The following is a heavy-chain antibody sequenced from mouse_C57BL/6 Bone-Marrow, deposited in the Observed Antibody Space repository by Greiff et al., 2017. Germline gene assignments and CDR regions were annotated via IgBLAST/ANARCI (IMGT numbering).Heavy chain of an antibody. CDR2: IHPNSGST. CDR1: GYTFTSYW. D-gene: IGHD3-3*01. CDR3: ARTWDRAMDY. V-gene: IGHV1-64*01. J-gene: IGHJ4*01. Sequence: QVQLQQPGAELVKPGASVKLSCKASGYTFTSYWMHWVKQRPGQGLEWIGMIHPNSGSTNYNEKFKSKATLTVDKSSSTAYMQLNSLTSEDSAVYYCARTWDRAMDYWGQGTSVTVSS.